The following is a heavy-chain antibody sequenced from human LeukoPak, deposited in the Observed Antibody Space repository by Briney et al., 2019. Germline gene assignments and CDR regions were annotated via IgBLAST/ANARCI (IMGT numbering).Heavy chain of an antibody. CDR3: ARLLDNDSSGDPDTFDM. CDR2: IYYSGKT. Sequence: SETLSLTCAVSGGSISGHYWSWIRQPPGKGLEWIGYIYYSGKTYYGSSLRSRVTISVDTSKNHFSLKLTSVTAADTAVYYCARLLDNDSSGDPDTFDMWGQGTVVTVSS. D-gene: IGHD3-22*01. J-gene: IGHJ3*02. V-gene: IGHV4-59*11. CDR1: GGSISGHY.